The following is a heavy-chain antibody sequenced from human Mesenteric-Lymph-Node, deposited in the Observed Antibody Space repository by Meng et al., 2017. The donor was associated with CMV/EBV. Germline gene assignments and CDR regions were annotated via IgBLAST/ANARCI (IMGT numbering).Heavy chain of an antibody. CDR3: AREQLVGDSFDY. CDR1: GFTFSSYW. Sequence: GESLKISCAASGFTFSSYWMTWVRQAPGKGLEWVANIKQDGSETFYVDSVKGRFTMSRDNAKNSLYLQMNSLRAEDTAVYYCAREQLVGDSFDYWGQGTLVTVSS. D-gene: IGHD6-6*01. V-gene: IGHV3-7*01. CDR2: IKQDGSET. J-gene: IGHJ4*02.